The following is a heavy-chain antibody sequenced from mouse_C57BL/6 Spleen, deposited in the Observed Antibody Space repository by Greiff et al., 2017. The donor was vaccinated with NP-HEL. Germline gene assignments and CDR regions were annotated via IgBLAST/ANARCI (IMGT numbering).Heavy chain of an antibody. CDR1: GFTFSDYG. CDR2: ISSGSSTI. V-gene: IGHV5-17*01. J-gene: IGHJ1*03. Sequence: EVKLVESGGGLVKPGGSLKLSCAASGFTFSDYGMHWVRQAPEKGLEWVAYISSGSSTIYYADTVKGRFTISRDNAKNTLFLQMTSLRSEERAMYYCARGGSRGYFDVWGTGTTVTVSS. D-gene: IGHD1-1*02. CDR3: ARGGSRGYFDV.